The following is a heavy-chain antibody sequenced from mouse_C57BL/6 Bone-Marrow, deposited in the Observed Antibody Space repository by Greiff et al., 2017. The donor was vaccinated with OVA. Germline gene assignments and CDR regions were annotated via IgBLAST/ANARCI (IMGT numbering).Heavy chain of an antibody. CDR1: GFTFSDYY. J-gene: IGHJ2*01. V-gene: IGHV5-16*01. CDR3: ARDRGPLYYFDY. D-gene: IGHD3-3*01. Sequence: EVNVVESEGGLVQPGSSMKLSCTASGFTFSDYYMAWVRQVPEKGLEWVANINYDGSSTYYLDSLKSRFIISRDNAKNILYLQMSSLKSEDTATYYCARDRGPLYYFDYWGQGTTLTVSS. CDR2: INYDGSST.